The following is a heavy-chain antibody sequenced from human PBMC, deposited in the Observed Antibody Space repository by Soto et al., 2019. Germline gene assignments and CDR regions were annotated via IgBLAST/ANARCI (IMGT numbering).Heavy chain of an antibody. Sequence: QVQLVQSGAEVKKPGASVKVSCKASGYTFTSYAMHWVRQAPGQRLEWMGWINAGNGNTKYSQKFQGRVTITRDTSASTAYMELSSLRSEDTAVYYCAGGFGELSYYYYYGMDVWGQGTTVTVSS. V-gene: IGHV1-3*01. D-gene: IGHD3-10*01. J-gene: IGHJ6*02. CDR1: GYTFTSYA. CDR2: INAGNGNT. CDR3: AGGFGELSYYYYYGMDV.